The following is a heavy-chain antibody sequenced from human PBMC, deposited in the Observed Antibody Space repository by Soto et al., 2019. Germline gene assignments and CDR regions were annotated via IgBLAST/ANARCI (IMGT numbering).Heavy chain of an antibody. CDR3: ARTLHGLQLVRFFPLDY. D-gene: IGHD6-6*01. J-gene: IGHJ4*02. V-gene: IGHV3-33*01. Sequence: QVQLVESGGGVVQPGRSLRLSCAASGFTFSSYGMHWVRQAPGKGLEWVAVIWYDGSYKYYADSVKGRFTISRDNSKNTLYLQMNSLRAEDTAVYYCARTLHGLQLVRFFPLDYWGQGTLVTVSS. CDR1: GFTFSSYG. CDR2: IWYDGSYK.